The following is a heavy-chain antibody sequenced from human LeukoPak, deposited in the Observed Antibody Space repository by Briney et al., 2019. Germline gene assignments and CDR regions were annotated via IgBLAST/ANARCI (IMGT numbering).Heavy chain of an antibody. D-gene: IGHD3-10*01. CDR3: AKYTSGTSYRGLDQ. V-gene: IGHV3-33*06. CDR2: IWNDGRNK. Sequence: AGGSLRLSCAASGFTFSSYGMHWVRQAPGKGLEWVAVIWNDGRNKYYADSVKGRFTISRDNSKNTLYLQMNSLRAEDTAVYSCAKYTSGTSYRGLDQWGQGTLVTVSS. CDR1: GFTFSSYG. J-gene: IGHJ4*02.